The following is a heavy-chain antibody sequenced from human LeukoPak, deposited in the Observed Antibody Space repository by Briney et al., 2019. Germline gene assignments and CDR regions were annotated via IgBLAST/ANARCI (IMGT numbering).Heavy chain of an antibody. CDR3: ARGNKLAGYSSSWYYYY. D-gene: IGHD6-13*01. Sequence: ASVKVSCKASGYTFTGYYMHWVRQAPGQGLEWMGWINPNSGGTNYAQKFQGWVTMTRDTSISTAYMELSRLRSDDTAVYYCARGNKLAGYSSSWYYYYWGQGTLVTVSS. CDR2: INPNSGGT. V-gene: IGHV1-2*04. J-gene: IGHJ4*02. CDR1: GYTFTGYY.